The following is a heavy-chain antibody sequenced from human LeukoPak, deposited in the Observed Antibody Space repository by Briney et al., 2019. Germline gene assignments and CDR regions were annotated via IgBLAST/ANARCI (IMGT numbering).Heavy chain of an antibody. CDR3: ARGLRSDFLYCSGGSCYYYFDY. CDR2: IYHSGST. Sequence: SQTLSLTCAVSGGSISSGGYSWSWIRQPPGKGLEWIGYIYHSGSTYYNPSLKSRVTISVDTSKNQSSLKLSSVTAADTAVYYCARGLRSDFLYCSGGSCYYYFDYWGQGTLVTVSS. D-gene: IGHD2-15*01. J-gene: IGHJ4*02. V-gene: IGHV4-30-2*01. CDR1: GGSISSGGYS.